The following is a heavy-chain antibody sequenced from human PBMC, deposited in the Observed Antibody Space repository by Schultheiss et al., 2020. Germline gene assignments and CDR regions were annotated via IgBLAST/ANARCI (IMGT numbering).Heavy chain of an antibody. D-gene: IGHD3-22*01. CDR2: IYYSGST. J-gene: IGHJ4*03. Sequence: SETLSLTCTVSGGSISSSSYYWGWIRQPPGKGLEWIGSIYYSGSTYYNPSLKSRVTISVDTSKNQFSLKLSSVTAADTAVYYCARDTHYYDSSGYSLDYWGQGTTVTVSS. V-gene: IGHV4-39*07. CDR3: ARDTHYYDSSGYSLDY. CDR1: GGSISSSSYY.